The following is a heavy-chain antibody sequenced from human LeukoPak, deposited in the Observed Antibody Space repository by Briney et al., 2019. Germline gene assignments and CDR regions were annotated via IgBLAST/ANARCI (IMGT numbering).Heavy chain of an antibody. CDR2: ISGSGGRT. Sequence: PGGSLRLSCAASGFSFSVYAMSWVRQVPGKGLEWVSSISGSGGRTYYTNSVKGRFTISRENFKNTVYLEMNNLGAEDTALYYCAKGGQDFDFWRFDYWGQGNLVIVSS. D-gene: IGHD3-3*01. J-gene: IGHJ4*02. CDR1: GFSFSVYA. V-gene: IGHV3-23*01. CDR3: AKGGQDFDFWRFDY.